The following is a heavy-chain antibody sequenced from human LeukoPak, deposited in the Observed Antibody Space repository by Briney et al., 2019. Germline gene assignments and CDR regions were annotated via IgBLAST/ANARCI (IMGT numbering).Heavy chain of an antibody. CDR1: GGSISSGDYY. CDR2: IYYTGNT. D-gene: IGHD1-26*01. J-gene: IGHJ5*02. Sequence: SSETLSLTCTVPGGSISSGDYYWGWIRQPPGKGLEWIGHIYYTGNTFYNPSLKSRVTISVDTSKDQFSLRLSSVTAADTAVYYCARRSGSYSSRWFDPWGQGTLVTVSP. V-gene: IGHV4-39*01. CDR3: ARRSGSYSSRWFDP.